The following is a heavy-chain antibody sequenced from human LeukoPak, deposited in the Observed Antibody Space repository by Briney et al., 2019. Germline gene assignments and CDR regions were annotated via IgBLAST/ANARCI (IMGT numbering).Heavy chain of an antibody. J-gene: IGHJ4*02. CDR3: AKCGGWLYYFDY. V-gene: IGHV3-23*01. D-gene: IGHD6-19*01. CDR1: GFTFSTFA. CDR2: ISGSDGYT. Sequence: PGGSLRLSCAASGFTFSTFAMNWVRQAPGKGLEWVSAISGSDGYTYYADSVKGRFTIPRDNSKNTLYLQMNSLRAEDTAVYYCAKCGGWLYYFDYWGQGTRVTVSS.